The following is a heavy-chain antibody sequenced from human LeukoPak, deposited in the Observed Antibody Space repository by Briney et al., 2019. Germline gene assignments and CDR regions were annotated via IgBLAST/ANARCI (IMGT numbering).Heavy chain of an antibody. Sequence: ASVKVSCKASGYTFTGYYMHWVRQAPGQGLEWMGWIDTNSGGTNYAHKFQGRVTMTRDTSINTAYMELSRLRSDDTAVYYCARDCGSSSGWPGLKVDMDVWGQGTTVTVSS. D-gene: IGHD6-19*01. CDR3: ARDCGSSSGWPGLKVDMDV. V-gene: IGHV1-2*02. J-gene: IGHJ6*02. CDR1: GYTFTGYY. CDR2: IDTNSGGT.